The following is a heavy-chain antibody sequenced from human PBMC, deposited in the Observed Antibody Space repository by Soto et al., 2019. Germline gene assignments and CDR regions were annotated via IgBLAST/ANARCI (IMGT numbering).Heavy chain of an antibody. V-gene: IGHV3-30*18. CDR3: AKDDAENYYDSSGYYYEY. CDR1: GFTFSSYG. CDR2: ISYDGSNK. Sequence: PGGSLRLSCAASGFTFSSYGMHWVRQAPGKGLEWVAVISYDGSNKYYADSVKGRFTISRDNSKNTLYLQMSSLRAEDTAVYYCAKDDAENYYDSSGYYYEYWGQGTLVTVSS. D-gene: IGHD3-22*01. J-gene: IGHJ4*02.